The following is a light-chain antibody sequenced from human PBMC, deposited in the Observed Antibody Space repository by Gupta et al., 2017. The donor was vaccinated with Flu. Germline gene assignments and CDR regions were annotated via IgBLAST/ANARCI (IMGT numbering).Light chain of an antibody. Sequence: ASQGISSWLAWYQQKPGQAPTLLIYDASSLQSGVPSRFSGSGSETDFSLVISSLQPEDFATYYCQQANSLTPTFGQGTKVEIK. J-gene: IGKJ1*01. CDR2: DAS. V-gene: IGKV1-12*01. CDR3: QQANSLTPT. CDR1: QGISSW.